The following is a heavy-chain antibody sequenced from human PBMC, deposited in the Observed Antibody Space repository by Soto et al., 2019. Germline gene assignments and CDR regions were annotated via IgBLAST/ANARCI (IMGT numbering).Heavy chain of an antibody. CDR1: GGTFSSYA. Sequence: GASVKVSCKASGGTFSSYAISWVRQAPGQGLEWMGGIIPIFGTANYAQKFQGRVTITADESTSTAYMELSSLRSEDTAVYYCATGSYLPPPVFDYWGQGTLVTVSS. CDR3: ATGSYLPPPVFDY. V-gene: IGHV1-69*13. D-gene: IGHD1-26*01. J-gene: IGHJ4*02. CDR2: IIPIFGTA.